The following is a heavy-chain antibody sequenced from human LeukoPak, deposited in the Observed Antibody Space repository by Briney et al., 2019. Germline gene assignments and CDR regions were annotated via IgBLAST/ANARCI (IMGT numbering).Heavy chain of an antibody. V-gene: IGHV1-46*01. J-gene: IGHJ4*02. D-gene: IGHD5-24*01. CDR3: ASLEADYGYNNFNYFDY. CDR2: FNPSGVST. CDR1: GYTFTSFY. Sequence: ASVTVSCKASGYTFTSFYMHWVRQAPGQGLEWMGIFNPSGVSTTYAQKFQGRVTITADKSTSTAYMELSSLRSEDTAVYYCASLEADYGYNNFNYFDYWGQGTLVTVSS.